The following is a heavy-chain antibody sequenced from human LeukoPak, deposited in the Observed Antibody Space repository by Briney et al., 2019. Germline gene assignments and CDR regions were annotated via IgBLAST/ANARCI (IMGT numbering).Heavy chain of an antibody. Sequence: HPGGSLRLSRAASGFTFSSYSMNWVRQAPGKGLEWVSAISGSGGSTYYADSVKGRFTISRDNSKNTLYLQMNSLRAEDTAVYYCAKLPYYYYYDSSGYPIYFDYWGQGTLVTVSS. V-gene: IGHV3-23*01. CDR2: ISGSGGST. CDR3: AKLPYYYYYDSSGYPIYFDY. J-gene: IGHJ4*02. D-gene: IGHD3-22*01. CDR1: GFTFSSYS.